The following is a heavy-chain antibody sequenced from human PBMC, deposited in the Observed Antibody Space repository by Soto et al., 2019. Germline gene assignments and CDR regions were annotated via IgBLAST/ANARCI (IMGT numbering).Heavy chain of an antibody. CDR3: ATSGVHCTNGVCPYYFDY. Sequence: PSETLSLTCTVSGGSISSGGYYWSWIRQHPGKGLEWIGYIYYSGSTYYNPSLKSRVTISVDTSKNQFSLKLSSVTAADTAVYYCATSGVHCTNGVCPYYFDYWGQGTLVTVS. D-gene: IGHD2-8*01. CDR2: IYYSGST. CDR1: GGSISSGGYY. V-gene: IGHV4-31*03. J-gene: IGHJ4*02.